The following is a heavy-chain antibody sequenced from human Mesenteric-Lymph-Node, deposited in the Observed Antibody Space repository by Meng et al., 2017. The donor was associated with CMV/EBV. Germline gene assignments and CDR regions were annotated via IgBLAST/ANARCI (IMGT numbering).Heavy chain of an antibody. CDR3: AKDGSVGATTFLAS. Sequence: GESLKISCAASGFTFTNYAMSWVRQAPGKGLEWVSLIGTGDSSPSYADSVKGRFTIFRDNSKKTVSLQMNSLRVEDTAAYYCAKDGSVGATTFLASWGQGTLVTVSS. V-gene: IGHV3-23*01. CDR1: GFTFTNYA. J-gene: IGHJ4*02. D-gene: IGHD1-26*01. CDR2: IGTGDSSP.